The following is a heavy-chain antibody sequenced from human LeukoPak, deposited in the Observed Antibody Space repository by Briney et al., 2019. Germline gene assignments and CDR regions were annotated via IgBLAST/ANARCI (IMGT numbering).Heavy chain of an antibody. V-gene: IGHV1-69*05. CDR1: GGTFSSYA. J-gene: IGHJ3*02. CDR2: IIPIFGTA. CDR3: ARYLPNYYDSSGQNAFDI. Sequence: SAKVSCKASGGTFSSYAISWVRQAPGQGLEWMGGIIPIFGTANYAQKFQGRVTITTDESTSTAYMELSSLRSEDTAVYYCARYLPNYYDSSGQNAFDIWGQGTMVTVSS. D-gene: IGHD3-22*01.